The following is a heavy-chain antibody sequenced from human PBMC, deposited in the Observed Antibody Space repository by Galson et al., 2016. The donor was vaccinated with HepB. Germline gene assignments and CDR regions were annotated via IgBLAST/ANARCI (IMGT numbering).Heavy chain of an antibody. D-gene: IGHD3-22*01. J-gene: IGHJ6*03. Sequence: LSLTCTVSGGSISSGGYYWSWIRQHPGKGLEWIGYIYYSGSTYYNPSLKSRITISVDTSKNQFSLKLSSVTAADTAAYYCARGGSGYWEPYYYYMDVWGKGTTVTVSS. V-gene: IGHV4-31*03. CDR3: ARGGSGYWEPYYYYMDV. CDR2: IYYSGST. CDR1: GGSISSGGYY.